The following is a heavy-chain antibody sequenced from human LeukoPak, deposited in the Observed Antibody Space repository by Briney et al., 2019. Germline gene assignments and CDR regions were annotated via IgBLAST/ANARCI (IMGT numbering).Heavy chain of an antibody. J-gene: IGHJ6*02. CDR3: ARALGYCSGGSCYERCNYYYYYGMDV. Sequence: SETLSLTCTVSGGSISSYYWSWIRQPPGKGLEWMGYIYYSGSTNYNPSLKRRVTISVETSTNQFPLKLSSGTAAETAANNCARALGYCSGGSCYERCNYYYYYGMDVWGQGTTVTVSS. CDR2: IYYSGST. D-gene: IGHD2-15*01. CDR1: GGSISSYY. V-gene: IGHV4-59*01.